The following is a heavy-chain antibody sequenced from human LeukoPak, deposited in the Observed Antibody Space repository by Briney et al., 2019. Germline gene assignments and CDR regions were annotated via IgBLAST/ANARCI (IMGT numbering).Heavy chain of an antibody. CDR1: GGSISSGDYY. Sequence: SETLSLTCTVSGGSISSGDYYWSWIRQPPGKGLEWIGYIYYSGSTYYNPSLKSRVTISVDTSKNQFSLKLSSVTAADTAVYYCARLTAPAAIRSGAFDIWGQGTMVTVSS. CDR2: IYYSGST. J-gene: IGHJ3*02. D-gene: IGHD2-2*02. V-gene: IGHV4-30-4*01. CDR3: ARLTAPAAIRSGAFDI.